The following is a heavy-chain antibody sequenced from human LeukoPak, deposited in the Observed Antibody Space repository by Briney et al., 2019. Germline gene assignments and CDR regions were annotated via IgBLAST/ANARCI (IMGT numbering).Heavy chain of an antibody. J-gene: IGHJ4*02. CDR3: AKDRAIYDSSGYYLDY. Sequence: GGSLRLSCAASGFTFSNYAMNWVRQAPGKGLEWVSKITSGRSTIYYADSVKGRFTISRDNSKNTLYLQMNSLRAEDTAVYYCAKDRAIYDSSGYYLDYWGQGTLVTVSS. V-gene: IGHV3-23*01. CDR2: ITSGRSTI. D-gene: IGHD3-22*01. CDR1: GFTFSNYA.